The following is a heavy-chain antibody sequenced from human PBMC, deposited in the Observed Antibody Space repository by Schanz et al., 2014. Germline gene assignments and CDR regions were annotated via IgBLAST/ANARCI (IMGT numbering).Heavy chain of an antibody. D-gene: IGHD3-10*01. CDR1: EFSFSSFG. CDR3: ARDQYYFGSGNPFDI. CDR2: ISDDGSGK. J-gene: IGHJ4*02. V-gene: IGHV3-30*03. Sequence: VQLVESGGGLVQPRGSLRLSCAASEFSFSSFGMNWVRQAPGKGLEWVAVISDDGSGKYSADSVKGRFTISRDNSKNTLYLQMNSLRAEDTAVYYCARDQYYFGSGNPFDIWGQGTLVTVSS.